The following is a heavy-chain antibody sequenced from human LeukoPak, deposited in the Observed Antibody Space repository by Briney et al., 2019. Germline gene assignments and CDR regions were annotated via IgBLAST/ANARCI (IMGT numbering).Heavy chain of an antibody. V-gene: IGHV5-51*01. CDR2: INPGDSDF. CDR1: GYNFTTYW. D-gene: IGHD2-15*01. J-gene: IGHJ4*02. Sequence: GESLKISCKGSGYNFTTYWIAWVRQMPGKGLEWMGIINPGDSDFRYSPSFQGQVTISADKSITTAYLQWSSLKATDTAMYYCARGYCSGGTCRYVTKYFDYWGQGTLVTVSS. CDR3: ARGYCSGGTCRYVTKYFDY.